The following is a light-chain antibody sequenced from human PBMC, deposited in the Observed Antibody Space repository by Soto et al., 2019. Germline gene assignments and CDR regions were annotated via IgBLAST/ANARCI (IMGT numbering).Light chain of an antibody. V-gene: IGKV3-11*01. J-gene: IGKJ4*01. CDR3: QGRSDWPPRLS. CDR2: DAS. CDR1: ESIGNY. Sequence: EVVLTQSPATLSLSPGERATLSCRASESIGNYLAWYQQKLGQAPKLLIYDASHRAIGVPGRFSGDGSGTDFPPTISSLESEDFAFYYCQGRSDWPPRLSFGGGTKVEIK.